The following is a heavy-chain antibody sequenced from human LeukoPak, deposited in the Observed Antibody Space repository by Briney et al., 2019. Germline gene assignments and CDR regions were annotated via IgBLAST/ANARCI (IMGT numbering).Heavy chain of an antibody. CDR1: GGSISSYY. V-gene: IGHV4-59*01. CDR2: IYYSGST. J-gene: IGHJ4*02. CDR3: ARARRDGYNLRGFVDY. D-gene: IGHD5-24*01. Sequence: SETLSLTCTVSGGSISSYYWSWIRQPPGKGLEWIGYIYYSGSTNYNPSLKSRVTISVDTSKNQFSLKLSSVTAADTAAYYCARARRDGYNLRGFVDYWGQGTLVTVSS.